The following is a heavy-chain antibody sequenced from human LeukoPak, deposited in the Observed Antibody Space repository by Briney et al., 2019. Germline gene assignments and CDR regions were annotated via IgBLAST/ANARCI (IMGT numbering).Heavy chain of an antibody. J-gene: IGHJ3*02. V-gene: IGHV3-72*01. D-gene: IGHD3-22*01. Sequence: GGSLRLSCAASGFTFSDYILDWVRQAPGRGLEWVGRIRRGSNSYTTEYAASVKARFIISRDDSQNSLFLHMYSLKTEDTAVYYCTRDRGDSINTAFDIWGRGTMVTVSS. CDR2: IRRGSNSYTT. CDR3: TRDRGDSINTAFDI. CDR1: GFTFSDYI.